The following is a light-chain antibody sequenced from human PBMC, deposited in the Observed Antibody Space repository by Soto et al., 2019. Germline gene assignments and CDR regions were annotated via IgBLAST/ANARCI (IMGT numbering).Light chain of an antibody. CDR2: AAS. CDR3: QQSYSTPPIT. V-gene: IGKV1-6*01. Sequence: AIQMTQFPSSLSASVGDIVTITCRVSQDIRSDLGWYQQRPGKAPNLLIYAASSLQSGVPSRFSGSGSGTDFTLTISSLQPEDFATYYCQQSYSTPPITFGQGTRLEI. J-gene: IGKJ5*01. CDR1: QDIRSD.